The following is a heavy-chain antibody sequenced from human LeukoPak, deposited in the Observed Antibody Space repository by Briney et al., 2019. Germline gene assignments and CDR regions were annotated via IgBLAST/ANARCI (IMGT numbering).Heavy chain of an antibody. CDR3: AGRGGRWLQLRGY. V-gene: IGHV4-34*01. CDR1: GGSFSGYY. D-gene: IGHD5-24*01. CDR2: INHSGST. Sequence: PSETLSLTCAVYGGSFSGYYWSWIRQPPGKGLEWIGEINHSGSTNYNPSLKSRVTISVDTSKNQFSLKLSSVTAADTAVYYCAGRGGRWLQLRGYWGQGTPVTVSS. J-gene: IGHJ4*02.